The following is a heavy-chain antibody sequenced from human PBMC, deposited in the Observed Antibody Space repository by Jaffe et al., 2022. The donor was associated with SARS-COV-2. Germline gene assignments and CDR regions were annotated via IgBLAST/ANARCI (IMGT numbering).Heavy chain of an antibody. D-gene: IGHD6-13*01. CDR1: GFTFSSYW. Sequence: EVQLVESGGGLVQPGGSLRLSCAASGFTFSSYWMSWVRQAPGKGLEWVANIKQDGSEKYYVDSVKGRFTISRDNAKNSLYLQMNSLRAEDTAVYYCARKSSSWYAPFDYWGQGTLVTVSS. J-gene: IGHJ4*02. CDR2: IKQDGSEK. CDR3: ARKSSSWYAPFDY. V-gene: IGHV3-7*01.